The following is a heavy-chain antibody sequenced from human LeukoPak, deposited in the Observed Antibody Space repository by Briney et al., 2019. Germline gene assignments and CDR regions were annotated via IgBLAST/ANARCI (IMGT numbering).Heavy chain of an antibody. V-gene: IGHV3-30-3*01. CDR2: ISYDGSNK. J-gene: IGHJ3*02. D-gene: IGHD3-10*01. CDR1: GFTFSSYA. Sequence: GGSLRLSCAASGFTFSSYAMHWVRQAPGKGLEWVAVISYDGSNKYYADSVKGRFTISRDNSKNTLYLQMNSLRAEDTAVYYCAKVRSPGYYGSGSYGDAFDIWGQGTMVTVSS. CDR3: AKVRSPGYYGSGSYGDAFDI.